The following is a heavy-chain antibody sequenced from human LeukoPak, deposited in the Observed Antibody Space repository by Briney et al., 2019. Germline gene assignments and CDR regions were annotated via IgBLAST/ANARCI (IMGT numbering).Heavy chain of an antibody. CDR2: ISGGGSGT. CDR1: GFTFSSYA. J-gene: IGHJ3*02. Sequence: GGSLRLSYAPSGFTFSSYAMSWVRQAPGKGLEWVAVISGGGSGTYYADSVRGRFTISRDNSKNTVYLQMNSLRAEDTAIYYCAKAVGSSGYFSRNAFDIWGQGTMVTVSS. CDR3: AKAVGSSGYFSRNAFDI. V-gene: IGHV3-23*01. D-gene: IGHD3-22*01.